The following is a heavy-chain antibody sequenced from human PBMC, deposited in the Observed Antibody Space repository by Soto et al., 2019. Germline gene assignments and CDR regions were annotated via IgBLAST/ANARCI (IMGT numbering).Heavy chain of an antibody. J-gene: IGHJ6*02. V-gene: IGHV3-74*01. CDR3: ASNYAYAEGYYFYGIDV. CDR2: VNSNGDST. D-gene: IGHD3-16*01. CDR1: GFTFSSYA. Sequence: QPGGSLRLSCAASGFTFSSYAMSWVRQAPGKGLVWVSGVNSNGDSTYYADSVKGRFTISRDNAKNTLHLQMNSLGAEDTAVYYCASNYAYAEGYYFYGIDVWGQGTTVTVSS.